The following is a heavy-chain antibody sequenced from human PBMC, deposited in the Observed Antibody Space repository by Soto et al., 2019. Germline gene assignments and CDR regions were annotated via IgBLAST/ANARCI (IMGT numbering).Heavy chain of an antibody. D-gene: IGHD4-17*01. V-gene: IGHV3-21*01. CDR2: ISSSSSYI. J-gene: IGHJ6*02. CDR3: ARDLLSYGHYGMDV. Sequence: GGSLRLSCAASGFTFSSYSMNWVRQAPGKGLEWVSSISSSSSYIYYADSVKGRFTISRDNAKNSLYLQMNSLRAEDTAVYYCARDLLSYGHYGMDVWGQGTTVTVS. CDR1: GFTFSSYS.